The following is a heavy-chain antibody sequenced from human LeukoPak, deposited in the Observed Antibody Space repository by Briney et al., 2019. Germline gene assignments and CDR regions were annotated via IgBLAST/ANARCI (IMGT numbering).Heavy chain of an antibody. J-gene: IGHJ4*02. CDR3: AKDFSVYYYDSRVSDY. V-gene: IGHV3-30*02. CDR2: IRFDGSNK. Sequence: GRSLRLSCAPSGFTFSSYAMHWVRQAPGKGLEWVAFIRFDGSNKYYADSVKGRFTISRDNSKNTLYLQMNSLRAEDTAVYYCAKDFSVYYYDSRVSDYWGQGTLVTVSS. D-gene: IGHD3-22*01. CDR1: GFTFSSYA.